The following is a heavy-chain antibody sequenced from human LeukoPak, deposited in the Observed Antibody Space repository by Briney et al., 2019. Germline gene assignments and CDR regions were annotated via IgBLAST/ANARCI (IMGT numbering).Heavy chain of an antibody. CDR1: GGTFSSYA. CDR2: IIPIFGTA. J-gene: IGHJ4*02. Sequence: SSVKVSCKASGGTFSSYAISWVRQAPGQGLEWMGRIIPIFGTANYAQKFQGRVTITTDESTSTAYMELSSLRPEDTAVYYCARAQTYDSSGYFLGNYYFDYWGQGTLVTVSS. V-gene: IGHV1-69*05. D-gene: IGHD3-22*01. CDR3: ARAQTYDSSGYFLGNYYFDY.